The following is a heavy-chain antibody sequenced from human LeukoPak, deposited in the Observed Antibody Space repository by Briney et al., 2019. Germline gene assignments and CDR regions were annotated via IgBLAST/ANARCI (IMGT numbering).Heavy chain of an antibody. CDR1: GFTVSSNY. J-gene: IGHJ6*03. CDR2: IHYTGTT. D-gene: IGHD1-26*01. V-gene: IGHV4-39*07. CDR3: ARTGGSFYFYYYMDV. Sequence: GSLRLSCAASGFTVSSNYMTWVRQAPGKGLEWIGSIHYTGTTFYNPSLKSRVTISVDTSKNQFSLKLSSVTAADTAVYYCARTGGSFYFYYYMDVWGKGTTVTVSS.